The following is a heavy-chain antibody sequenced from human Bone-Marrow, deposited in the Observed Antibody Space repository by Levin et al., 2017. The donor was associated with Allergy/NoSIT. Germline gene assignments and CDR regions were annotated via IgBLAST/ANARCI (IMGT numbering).Heavy chain of an antibody. D-gene: IGHD2-15*01. J-gene: IGHJ4*02. V-gene: IGHV3-30*04. CDR3: ARDEDVVEIPVASSFEY. CDR2: VSYDGTYK. CDR1: GFTFRTYA. Sequence: GESLKISCEASGFTFRTYAMHWVRQAPGLGLEWMAVVSYDGTYKNYAESAKGRFTISRDNSKNIVFLQMNSLRPDDTAMYFCARDEDVVEIPVASSFEYWGPGTLVTVSS.